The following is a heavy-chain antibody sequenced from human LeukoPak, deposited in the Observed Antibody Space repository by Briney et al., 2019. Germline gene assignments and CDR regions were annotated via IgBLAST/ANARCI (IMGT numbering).Heavy chain of an antibody. Sequence: SETLSLTCAVSGGSISSSNWWSWVRQPPGKGLEWIGEIYHSGSTNYNPSLKSRVTISVDKSKNQFSLKLSSVTAEDTAVYYCARANLMDTAMVLLDSWGQGTLVTVSS. V-gene: IGHV4-4*02. CDR2: IYHSGST. J-gene: IGHJ4*02. D-gene: IGHD5-18*01. CDR3: ARANLMDTAMVLLDS. CDR1: GGSISSSNW.